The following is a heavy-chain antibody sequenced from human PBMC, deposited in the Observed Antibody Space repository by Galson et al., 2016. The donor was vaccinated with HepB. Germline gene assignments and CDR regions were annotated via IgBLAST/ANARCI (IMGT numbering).Heavy chain of an antibody. V-gene: IGHV4-34*01. J-gene: IGHJ4*02. CDR1: GGSFSGYY. Sequence: SETLSLTCAVYGGSFSGYYWHWIRQPPGKGLEWIGETSQSGSTNYNPSLKGRLSISGDTSQNQFSLKLTSVTAMDTAVYYCARGRYSSGPLVDFWGQGSLVTVSS. D-gene: IGHD6-19*01. CDR2: TSQSGST. CDR3: ARGRYSSGPLVDF.